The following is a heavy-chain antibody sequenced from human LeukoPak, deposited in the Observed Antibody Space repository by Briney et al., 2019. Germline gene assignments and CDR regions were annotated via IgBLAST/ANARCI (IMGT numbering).Heavy chain of an antibody. D-gene: IGHD5-12*01. CDR1: GYSFTSYW. V-gene: IGHV5-51*01. CDR3: ARHGRGYSGYDYGGAAAARDY. J-gene: IGHJ4*02. Sequence: GESLKISCRGSGYSFTSYWIGWVRQMPGKGLEWMGIIYPGDSDTRYSPSFQGQVTISADKSISTAYLQWSSLKASDTALYYCARHGRGYSGYDYGGAAAARDYWGQGTLVTVSS. CDR2: IYPGDSDT.